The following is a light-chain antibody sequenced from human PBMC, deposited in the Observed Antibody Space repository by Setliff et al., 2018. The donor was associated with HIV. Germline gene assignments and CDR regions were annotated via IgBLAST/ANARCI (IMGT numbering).Light chain of an antibody. Sequence: QSALTQPPSASGTPGQRVTISCSGSSSNIGSNYVYWYQQLPGTAPKLLIYRNNQRPSGVPDRFSGSRSGNTASLAISGLRSEDEADYYCAAWDDSLSAREVFGGGTQLTVL. V-gene: IGLV1-47*01. CDR1: SSNIGSNY. CDR2: RNN. CDR3: AAWDDSLSAREV. J-gene: IGLJ2*01.